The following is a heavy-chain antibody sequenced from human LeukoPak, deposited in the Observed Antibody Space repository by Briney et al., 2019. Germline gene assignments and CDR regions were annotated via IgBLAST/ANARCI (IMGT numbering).Heavy chain of an antibody. J-gene: IGHJ4*02. D-gene: IGHD3-10*01. V-gene: IGHV3-21*01. CDR3: ARADYHDSGSFYPLNF. CDR2: ISSSGNII. Sequence: NPGGSLRLSCAASGFTFSTYSGNWVRQAPGKGLEWVSSISSSGNIIYYADSVRGRFTISRDNAKNSLYLQMNSLRAEDTAVFYCARADYHDSGSFYPLNFWGQGTLVTVSS. CDR1: GFTFSTYS.